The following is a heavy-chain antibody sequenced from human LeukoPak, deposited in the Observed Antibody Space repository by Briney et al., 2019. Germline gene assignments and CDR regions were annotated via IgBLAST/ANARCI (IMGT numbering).Heavy chain of an antibody. CDR3: ARSSRLWFNDGRADKN. Sequence: GASVMVSCKASGYTFTGYYMHWVRQAPGQGLEWMGRINPNSGGTNYAQKFQGRVTMTRDTSISTAYMELSRLRSDDTAVYYCARSSRLWFNDGRADKNWGQGTLVTVSS. CDR2: INPNSGGT. CDR1: GYTFTGYY. J-gene: IGHJ4*02. D-gene: IGHD1-26*01. V-gene: IGHV1-2*06.